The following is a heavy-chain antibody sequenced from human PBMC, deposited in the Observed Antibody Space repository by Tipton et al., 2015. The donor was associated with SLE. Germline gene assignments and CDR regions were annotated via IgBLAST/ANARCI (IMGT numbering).Heavy chain of an antibody. J-gene: IGHJ4*02. CDR1: GASITSYY. D-gene: IGHD1-26*01. CDR3: AREAYTGSRFDY. CDR2: VFHTGGT. V-gene: IGHV4-59*01. Sequence: PGLVKPSGTLSLTCAVSGASITSYYWTWIRQPPGMGLEWIGYVFHTGGTTYNPSLKSRVTISIDTSKSQFSLKLTSVTAADTAVYYCAREAYTGSRFDYWGQGTPVTVSS.